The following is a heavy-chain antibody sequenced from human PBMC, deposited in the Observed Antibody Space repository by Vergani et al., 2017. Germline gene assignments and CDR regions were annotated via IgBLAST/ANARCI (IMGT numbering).Heavy chain of an antibody. CDR2: IYDSRNN. V-gene: IGHV4-39*01. D-gene: IGHD6-6*01. Sequence: QLQLQESGPRLLKPSETLSLTCSPSGMSISNNNYYWGWIRQPPGKGLEWIGSIYDSRNNNYSPSLKSRVSISVDTSKNQFSLNLTSVTAADTAVYYCARHLRQLARNDVFDIWGHGTLVTVSS. CDR1: GMSISNNNYY. J-gene: IGHJ3*02. CDR3: ARHLRQLARNDVFDI.